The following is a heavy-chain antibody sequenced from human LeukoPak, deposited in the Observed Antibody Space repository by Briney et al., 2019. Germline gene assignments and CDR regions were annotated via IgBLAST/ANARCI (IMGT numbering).Heavy chain of an antibody. CDR3: ARGGSNYYALDN. CDR1: GVSIRNYH. D-gene: IGHD4-11*01. Sequence: PSETLSLTCTVSGVSIRNYHWSWVRQPPGKGLEWIGYIYNSGRTNYNPSLESRVSISLDTSKNQFALELNSVTAADTAVYYCARGGSNYYALDNWGQGTLVTVSS. CDR2: IYNSGRT. J-gene: IGHJ4*02. V-gene: IGHV4-59*01.